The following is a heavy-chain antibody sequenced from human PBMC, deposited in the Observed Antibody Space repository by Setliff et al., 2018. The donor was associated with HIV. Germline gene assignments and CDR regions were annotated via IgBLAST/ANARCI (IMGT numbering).Heavy chain of an antibody. Sequence: SETLSLTCTVSGGSINSYYWSWIRQPAGKGLEWIGRIYSSGNTNYNPSLKSRITMSVDMSKNQISLKLRSVTAADTAVYYCARGKTPPYGIVVEDDAFDIWGQGTMVTVSS. CDR1: GGSINSYY. CDR3: ARGKTPPYGIVVEDDAFDI. J-gene: IGHJ3*02. D-gene: IGHD3-22*01. V-gene: IGHV4-4*07. CDR2: IYSSGNT.